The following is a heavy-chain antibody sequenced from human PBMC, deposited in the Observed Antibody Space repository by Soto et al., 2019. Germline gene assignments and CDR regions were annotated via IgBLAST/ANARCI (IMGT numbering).Heavy chain of an antibody. Sequence: GGSLRLSCAASGFTFSSYGMHWVRQAPGKGLEWVAVISYDGSNKYYADSVKGRFTISRDNSKNTLYLQMNSLRAEDTAVYYCAKVRSSTSCRVGGSCYYYYYGMDVWGQGTTVTVSS. CDR3: AKVRSSTSCRVGGSCYYYYYGMDV. D-gene: IGHD2-2*01. CDR1: GFTFSSYG. CDR2: ISYDGSNK. V-gene: IGHV3-30*18. J-gene: IGHJ6*02.